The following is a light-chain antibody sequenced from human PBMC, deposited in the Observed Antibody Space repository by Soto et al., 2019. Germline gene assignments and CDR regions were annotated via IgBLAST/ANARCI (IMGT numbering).Light chain of an antibody. J-gene: IGKJ1*01. V-gene: IGKV3-20*01. CDR2: GAS. Sequence: EIVLTQSPGTLSLSPGERATLSCRASQSVSSSYLAWYQQKPGQAPRLLIYGASSRATGIPDRCSGSGSGTDFPLNISRLEPDDFAVYCCQQYGSSPPWTFGQGTKVEIK. CDR1: QSVSSSY. CDR3: QQYGSSPPWT.